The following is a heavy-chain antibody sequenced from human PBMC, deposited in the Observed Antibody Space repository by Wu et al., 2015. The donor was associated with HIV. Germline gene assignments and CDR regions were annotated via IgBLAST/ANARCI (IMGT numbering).Heavy chain of an antibody. CDR2: IIPNTGGT. D-gene: IGHD4-23*01. Sequence: QVQLVQSGAEMKKPGASVNISCEASGYTFTNYYLHWVRQAPGQGLEWMGFIIPNTGGTTYAPKFQGRITLTRDTSISTAYMELNRLTSDDTAVYYCAGDQLRFFDFWGQGTLISVSS. J-gene: IGHJ4*02. CDR3: AGDQLRFFDF. CDR1: GYTFTNYY. V-gene: IGHV1-2*02.